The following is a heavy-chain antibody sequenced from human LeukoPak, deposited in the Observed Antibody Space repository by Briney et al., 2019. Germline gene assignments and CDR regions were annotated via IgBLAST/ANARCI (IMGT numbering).Heavy chain of an antibody. CDR1: GGSFSGYY. CDR3: ARVTVGATQPLYYFDY. V-gene: IGHV4-34*01. D-gene: IGHD1-26*01. Sequence: PSETLSLTCAVYGGSFSGYYWSWIRQPQGKGLEWIGEINHSGSTNYNPSLKSRVTISVDTSKNQFSLKLSSVTAADTAVYYCARVTVGATQPLYYFDYWGQGTLVTVSS. J-gene: IGHJ4*02. CDR2: INHSGST.